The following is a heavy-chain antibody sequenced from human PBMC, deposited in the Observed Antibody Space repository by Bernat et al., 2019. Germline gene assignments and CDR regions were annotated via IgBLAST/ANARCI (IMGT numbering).Heavy chain of an antibody. Sequence: QVQLVQSGAEVKKPGASVKVSCKASGYTFTSYYMHWVRQAPGQGLEWMGIINPSGGSTSYAQKFQGRVTMTRDTSTSTVYMELSSMRSEDTAVYYCARAGDIVVVVAATRGAVDYWGQGTLFTVSS. CDR1: GYTFTSYY. V-gene: IGHV1-46*03. D-gene: IGHD2-15*01. CDR3: ARAGDIVVVVAATRGAVDY. CDR2: INPSGGST. J-gene: IGHJ4*02.